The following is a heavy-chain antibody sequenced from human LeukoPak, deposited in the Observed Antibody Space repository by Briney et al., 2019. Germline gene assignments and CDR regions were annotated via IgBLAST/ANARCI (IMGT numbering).Heavy chain of an antibody. V-gene: IGHV3-48*01. Sequence: GGSLRLSCAASGFTFSSYWMSWVRQAPGKGLEWVSYISSSSSTIYYADSVKGRFTISRDNAKNSLYLQMNSLRAEDTAVYYCARDWGSSWSQEDYWGQGTLVTVSS. CDR3: ARDWGSSWSQEDY. CDR2: ISSSSSTI. CDR1: GFTFSSYW. J-gene: IGHJ4*02. D-gene: IGHD6-13*01.